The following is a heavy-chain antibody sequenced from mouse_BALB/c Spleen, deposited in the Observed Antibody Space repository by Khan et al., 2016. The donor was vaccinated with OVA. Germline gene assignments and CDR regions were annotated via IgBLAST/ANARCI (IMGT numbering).Heavy chain of an antibody. D-gene: IGHD2-10*01. CDR1: GFNFSSYG. CDR2: ISRGGGYT. Sequence: EVELVESGGDLVKPGGSLKLSCAASGFNFSSYGMSWVRQTPDKRLEWVASISRGGGYTYYADSVKGRFTISRDNAKNTLYLQMSSLKSEDTAMFYCTRAYYGSDYYAMDNWGQGTSVTVSS. J-gene: IGHJ4*01. V-gene: IGHV5-6*01. CDR3: TRAYYGSDYYAMDN.